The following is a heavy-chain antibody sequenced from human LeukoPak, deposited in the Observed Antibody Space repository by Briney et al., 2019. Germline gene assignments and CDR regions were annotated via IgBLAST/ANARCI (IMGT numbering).Heavy chain of an antibody. CDR1: GGSFSGYY. Sequence: SETLSLTCAVYGGSFSGYYWSWLRQPPGKGLEWIGEINHSGSTNYNPSLKSRVTISVDTSKNQFSLKLSSVTAADTAVYYCARRGGYCSSTSCYGFALAARAFDYWGQGTLVTVSS. CDR3: ARRGGYCSSTSCYGFALAARAFDY. CDR2: INHSGST. D-gene: IGHD2-2*01. V-gene: IGHV4-34*01. J-gene: IGHJ4*02.